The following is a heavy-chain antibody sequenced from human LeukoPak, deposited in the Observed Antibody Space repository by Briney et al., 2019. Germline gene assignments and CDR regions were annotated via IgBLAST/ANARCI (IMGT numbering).Heavy chain of an antibody. Sequence: GSLRLSCAASGFTFSDYHMSWIRQAPGKGLEWVSYISLSSTYTNYADSVKGRFTISRDNAKNLLYLQMNSLRAEDTAVYYCARHRYSSGWYLYYFDYWGQGTLVTVSS. D-gene: IGHD6-19*01. J-gene: IGHJ4*02. V-gene: IGHV3-11*03. CDR3: ARHRYSSGWYLYYFDY. CDR1: GFTFSDYH. CDR2: ISLSSTYT.